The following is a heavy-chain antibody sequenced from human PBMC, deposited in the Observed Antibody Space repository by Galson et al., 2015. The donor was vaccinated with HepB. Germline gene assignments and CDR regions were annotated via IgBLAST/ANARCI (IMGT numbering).Heavy chain of an antibody. CDR2: LKSKIEGGTS. V-gene: IGHV3-15*01. CDR1: GFSFRTAW. J-gene: IGHJ3*01. D-gene: IGHD3-3*01. CDR3: AAIVDRYDVFDV. Sequence: SLRLSCAASGFSFRTAWMSWVRQAPGKGLEWVGRLKSKIEGGTSDYAAPVKGRFTISRDDPRNTLYLQLSSLKTEDTAVYFCAAIVDRYDVFDVWGQGTLVTVSS.